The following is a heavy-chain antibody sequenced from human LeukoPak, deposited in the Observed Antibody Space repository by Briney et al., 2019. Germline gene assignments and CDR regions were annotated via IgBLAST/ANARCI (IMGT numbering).Heavy chain of an antibody. CDR3: ARESFSSGWYLPRPYYFDY. J-gene: IGHJ4*02. Sequence: SETLSLTCTVSGGSISSYYWSWIRRPPGKGLEWIGEINHSGSTNYNPSLKSRVTISVDTSKNQFSLKLSSVTAADTAVYYCARESFSSGWYLPRPYYFDYWGQGTLVTVSS. V-gene: IGHV4-34*01. CDR1: GGSISSYY. D-gene: IGHD6-19*01. CDR2: INHSGST.